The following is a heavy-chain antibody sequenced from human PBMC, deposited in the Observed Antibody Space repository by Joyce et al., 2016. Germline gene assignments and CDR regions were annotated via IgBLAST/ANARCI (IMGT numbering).Heavy chain of an antibody. CDR3: AKILTATYSSGWFLDY. CDR1: GLTLSNYG. V-gene: IGHV3-30*18. D-gene: IGHD6-25*01. Sequence: QVQLVESGGGVVQPGRSLRLSCAASGLTLSNYGVHWVRQAPGKGLEGVAVISYDGIYKDYADSVKGRFTISRDNSKNTVFLEMNSLRTEDTAVYYCAKILTATYSSGWFLDYWGQGTLVTVSS. J-gene: IGHJ4*02. CDR2: ISYDGIYK.